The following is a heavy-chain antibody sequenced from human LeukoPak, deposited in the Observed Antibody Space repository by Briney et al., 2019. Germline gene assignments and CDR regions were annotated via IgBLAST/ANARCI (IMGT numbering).Heavy chain of an antibody. J-gene: IGHJ4*02. CDR3: ARHSSGWYFDY. D-gene: IGHD6-19*01. Sequence: ASVKVSCKASGYTFTSHYMHWVRQAPGQGLEWMGIINPSGGSTSYAQKFQGRVTMTRDTSTSTVYMELSSLRSEDTAVYYCARHSSGWYFDYWGQGTLVTVSS. CDR1: GYTFTSHY. V-gene: IGHV1-46*03. CDR2: INPSGGST.